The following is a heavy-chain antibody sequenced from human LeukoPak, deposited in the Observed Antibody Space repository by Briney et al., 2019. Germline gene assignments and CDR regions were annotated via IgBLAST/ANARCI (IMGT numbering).Heavy chain of an antibody. Sequence: GGSLRLSCAASGFTFSSYSMSWVRQAPGKGLEWVTSISSRSSSIYSPDSLKGLFTTSRDNANNSLYLQMNSLRAEDTAVYYCATDLRFLESFDYWGQGTLVTVSS. V-gene: IGHV3-21*01. J-gene: IGHJ4*02. CDR2: ISSRSSSI. D-gene: IGHD3-3*01. CDR1: GFTFSSYS. CDR3: ATDLRFLESFDY.